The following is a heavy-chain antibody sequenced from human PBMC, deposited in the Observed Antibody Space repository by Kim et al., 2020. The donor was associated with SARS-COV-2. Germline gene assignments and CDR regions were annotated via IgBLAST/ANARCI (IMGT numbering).Heavy chain of an antibody. CDR3: ARERMVSGNFDY. Sequence: TYYHPSLQGRVTISVDTSKNQFSLKLSSVTAADTAVYYCARERMVSGNFDYWGEPWSPSPQ. CDR2: T. D-gene: IGHD2-8*01. J-gene: IGHJ4*01. V-gene: IGHV4-31*02.